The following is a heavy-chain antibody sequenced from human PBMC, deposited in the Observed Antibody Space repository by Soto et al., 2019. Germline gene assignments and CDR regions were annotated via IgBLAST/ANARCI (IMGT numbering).Heavy chain of an antibody. CDR2: IYYDGST. CDR3: ARAPGDYFDY. V-gene: IGHV4-39*07. J-gene: IGHJ4*02. CDR1: GASIRSSTFY. Sequence: SETLPLTCTVSGASIRSSTFYWGWIRQPPGKGLESIANIYYDGSTYYNPSLKSRVTISLDTSNNQFSLKLSSVTAADTAVYYCARAPGDYFDYWGQGTLVTVSS.